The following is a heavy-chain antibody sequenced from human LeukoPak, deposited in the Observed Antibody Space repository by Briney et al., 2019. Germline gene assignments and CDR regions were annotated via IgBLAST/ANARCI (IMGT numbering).Heavy chain of an antibody. Sequence: SETLSLTCAVYGGSFSGYYWSWIRQPPGKGLEWIGEINHSGSTNYNPSLKSRVTISVDTSKNQFSLKLSSVAAADTAVYYCAREDTAMVYFDYWGQGTLVTVSS. J-gene: IGHJ4*02. D-gene: IGHD5-18*01. CDR2: INHSGST. CDR1: GGSFSGYY. V-gene: IGHV4-34*01. CDR3: AREDTAMVYFDY.